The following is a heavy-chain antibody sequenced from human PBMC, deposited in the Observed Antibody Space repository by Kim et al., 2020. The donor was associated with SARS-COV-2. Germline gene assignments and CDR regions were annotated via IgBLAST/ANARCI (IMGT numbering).Heavy chain of an antibody. CDR3: ARALMVATTLGYYYYGMDV. J-gene: IGHJ6*02. CDR2: IIPILGIA. CDR1: GGTFSSYA. Sequence: SVKVSCKASGGTFSSYAISWVRQAPGQGLEWMGRIIPILGIANYAQKFQGRVTITADKSTSTAYMELSSLRSEDTAVYYCARALMVATTLGYYYYGMDVWGQGTTVTVSS. D-gene: IGHD5-12*01. V-gene: IGHV1-69*04.